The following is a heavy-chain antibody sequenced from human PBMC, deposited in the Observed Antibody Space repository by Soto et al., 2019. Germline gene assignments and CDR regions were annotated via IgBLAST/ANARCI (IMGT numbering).Heavy chain of an antibody. Sequence: QVQLVQSGAEVKKPGSSVKVSCKASGGTFSSYTISWVRQAPGQGLEWMGRIIPILGIANYAQKFQGRVTITADKSTSTAYMVLSRLRSEDTAVYYCARVRGSEPRAYDAFDIWGQGTMVTVSS. D-gene: IGHD3-10*01. CDR1: GGTFSSYT. CDR3: ARVRGSEPRAYDAFDI. V-gene: IGHV1-69*02. CDR2: IIPILGIA. J-gene: IGHJ3*02.